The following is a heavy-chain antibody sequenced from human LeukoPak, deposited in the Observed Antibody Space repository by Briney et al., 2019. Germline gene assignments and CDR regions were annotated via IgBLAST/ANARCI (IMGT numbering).Heavy chain of an antibody. Sequence: PGGSLRLSCAASGFTVSSNYMSWVRQAPGKGLEWVSVIYSGGSTYYADSVKGRFTISRDNSKNTLYLQMNSLRAEDTAVYYCARDSTYYYDSSGQEDAFDIWGQGTMVTVSS. CDR2: IYSGGST. CDR3: ARDSTYYYDSSGQEDAFDI. J-gene: IGHJ3*02. CDR1: GFTVSSNY. D-gene: IGHD3-22*01. V-gene: IGHV3-66*01.